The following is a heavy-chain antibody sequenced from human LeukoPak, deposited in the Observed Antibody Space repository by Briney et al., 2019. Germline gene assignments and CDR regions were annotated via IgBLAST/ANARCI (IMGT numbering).Heavy chain of an antibody. J-gene: IGHJ4*02. CDR2: IDWDDDK. CDR3: ARALAVAGGSPFDY. Sequence: SGATLVNPTQTLTLTCTFSGFSLTTSGMCVTWICQPPGKALEWLARIDWDDDKYYSASLKTRLTISKDTSKNQVVLTMTNLDPVDTATFYCARALAVAGGSPFDYWGQGTLVTVSS. V-gene: IGHV2-70*11. D-gene: IGHD6-19*01. CDR1: GFSLTTSGMC.